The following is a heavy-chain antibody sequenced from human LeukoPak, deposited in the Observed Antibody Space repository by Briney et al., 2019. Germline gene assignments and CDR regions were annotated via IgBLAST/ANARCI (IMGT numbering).Heavy chain of an antibody. J-gene: IGHJ4*02. D-gene: IGHD3-9*01. CDR2: VSVSADST. Sequence: SGGSLRLSXAASGFTFSSNAMSWVRQAPGKGVEWVSAVSVSADSTYYADSVKGRFTISRDNSRNMVYLQMNSLRAEDTAVYYCAKASPYHDILTGYYYYFDYWGQGTLVTVSS. V-gene: IGHV3-23*01. CDR1: GFTFSSNA. CDR3: AKASPYHDILTGYYYYFDY.